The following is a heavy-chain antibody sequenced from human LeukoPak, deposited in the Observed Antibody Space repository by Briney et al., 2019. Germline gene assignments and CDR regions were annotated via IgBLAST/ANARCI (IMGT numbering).Heavy chain of an antibody. CDR3: ARDTVPRGAFDI. V-gene: IGHV4-4*02. J-gene: IGHJ3*02. Sequence: SETLSLTCAVSGGSTSSSNWWSWVRQPPGKGLEWIGEIYHSGSTNYNPSLKSRVTISVDKSKNQFSLKLSSVTAAATAVYYCARDTVPRGAFDIWGQGTMVTVSS. CDR1: GGSTSSSNW. CDR2: IYHSGST. D-gene: IGHD2-2*01.